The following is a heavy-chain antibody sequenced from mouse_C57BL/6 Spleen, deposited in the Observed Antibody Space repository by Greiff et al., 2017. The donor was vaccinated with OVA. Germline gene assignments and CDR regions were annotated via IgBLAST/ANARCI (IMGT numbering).Heavy chain of an antibody. CDR3: AGGGTSYFDV. J-gene: IGHJ1*03. D-gene: IGHD2-14*01. CDR2: ISSGSSTI. V-gene: IGHV5-17*01. CDR1: GFTFSDYG. Sequence: DVKLVESGGGLVKPGGSLKLSCAASGFTFSDYGMHWVRQAPEKGLAWVAYISSGSSTIYYADQVKGRFTLSRDKAKNTLFLQITSLRSKYTAMNYCAGGGTSYFDVWGTGTTVTVSS.